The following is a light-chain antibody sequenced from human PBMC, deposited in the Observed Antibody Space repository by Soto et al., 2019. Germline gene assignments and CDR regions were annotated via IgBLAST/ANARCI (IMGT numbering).Light chain of an antibody. J-gene: IGLJ1*01. CDR3: SSYTITTALV. CDR1: SSDVGDNY. Sequence: QSALTQPPSASGSPGQSVTISCTGTSSDVGDNYVSWYQQHLGKAPKLMIFEVSSRPSGVSNRFSGSKSGNTASLTISGLQAEDEADYFCSSYTITTALVFGTGTKLTVL. CDR2: EVS. V-gene: IGLV2-14*01.